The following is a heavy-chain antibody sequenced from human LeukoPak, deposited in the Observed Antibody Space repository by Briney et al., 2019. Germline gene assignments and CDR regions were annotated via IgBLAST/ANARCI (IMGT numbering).Heavy chain of an antibody. CDR3: ASIVGATTGLDY. CDR2: INSDGSST. D-gene: IGHD1-26*01. J-gene: IGHJ4*02. V-gene: IGHV3-74*01. CDR1: GFTFSSYW. Sequence: GGSLRLSCAASGFTFSSYWMQWVRQAPGKGLLWVSRINSDGSSTSYADSVKGRFTISRDNAKNTLYLQMNSLRAEDTAVYYCASIVGATTGLDYWGQGTLVTVSS.